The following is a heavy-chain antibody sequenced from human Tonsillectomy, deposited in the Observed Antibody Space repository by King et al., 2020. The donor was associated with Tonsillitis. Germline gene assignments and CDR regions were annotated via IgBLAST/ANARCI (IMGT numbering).Heavy chain of an antibody. D-gene: IGHD1-7*01. V-gene: IGHV3-33*08. J-gene: IGHJ4*02. CDR2: IRDYGNNK. CDR1: GFTFSSCC. CDR3: ARDHPNWNYVFDY. Sequence: QLVQSGGGVVQPGRSLRLSCAASGFTFSSCCVHWVRQAPGKGLEWVAVIRDYGNNKYYADSVKGRFTISRDNSKNTLYLQMNSLRAEDTAVYYCARDHPNWNYVFDYWGQGTLVTVSS.